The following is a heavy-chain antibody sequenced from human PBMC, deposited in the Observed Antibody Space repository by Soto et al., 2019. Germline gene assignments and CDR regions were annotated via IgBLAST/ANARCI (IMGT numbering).Heavy chain of an antibody. Sequence: GGSLRLSCAASGFTFSSYSMNWVRQAPGKGLEWVSSISSSSSYIYYADSVKGRFTISRDNAKNSLYLQMNSLRAEDTAVYYCARVPDIVVVPAARAIDYWGQGTLVTVSS. CDR3: ARVPDIVVVPAARAIDY. J-gene: IGHJ4*02. CDR2: ISSSSSYI. D-gene: IGHD2-2*01. V-gene: IGHV3-21*01. CDR1: GFTFSSYS.